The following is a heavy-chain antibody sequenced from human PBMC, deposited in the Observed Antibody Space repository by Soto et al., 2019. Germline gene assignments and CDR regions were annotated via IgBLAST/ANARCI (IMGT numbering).Heavy chain of an antibody. CDR1: XYSFTSYW. D-gene: IGHD2-2*01. CDR2: IYPGDSDT. CDR3: ARQHVVVPAAQQPHFDY. V-gene: IGHV5-51*01. J-gene: IGHJ4*02. Sequence: PGESXXXSXXXXXYSFTSYWIGWVRQMPGKGLEWMGIIYPGDSDTRYSPSFQGQVTISADKSISTAYLQWSSLKASDTAMYYCARQHVVVPAAQQPHFDYWGQGTLVTVSS.